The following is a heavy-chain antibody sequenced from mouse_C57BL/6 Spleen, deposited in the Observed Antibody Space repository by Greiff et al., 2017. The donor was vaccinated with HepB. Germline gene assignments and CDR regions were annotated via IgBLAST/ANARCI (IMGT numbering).Heavy chain of an antibody. CDR2: ISNGGGST. CDR3: AAGRSNYDYAMDY. D-gene: IGHD2-5*01. V-gene: IGHV5-12*01. CDR1: GFTFSDYY. J-gene: IGHJ4*01. Sequence: EVQWVESGGGLVQPGGSLKLSCAASGFTFSDYYMYWVRQTPEKRLEWVAYISNGGGSTYYPDTVKGRFTISRDNAKNTLYLQMSRLKSEDTAMYYCAAGRSNYDYAMDYWGQGTSVTVSS.